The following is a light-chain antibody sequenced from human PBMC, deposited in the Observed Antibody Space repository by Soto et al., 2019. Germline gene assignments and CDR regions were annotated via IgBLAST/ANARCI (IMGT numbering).Light chain of an antibody. Sequence: DIQLTQSPSFLSASVGDRVTITCRASQGISSYLAWYQQKPGKAPKLLISAASTLESGVPSRFSGSGSGTEFTLTISSLQPEDFATYYCQQFHRHRFNSHSFGGGTKVEIK. V-gene: IGKV1-9*01. CDR2: AAS. CDR1: QGISSY. J-gene: IGKJ4*01. CDR3: QQFHRHRFNSHS.